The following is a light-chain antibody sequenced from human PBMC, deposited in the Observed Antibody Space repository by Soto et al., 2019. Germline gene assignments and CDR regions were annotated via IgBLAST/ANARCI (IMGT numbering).Light chain of an antibody. CDR1: QSVSSSY. Sequence: EIVLTQSPGTLSLSPGERATLSCRASQSVSSSYLAWYQQNTGQAPRLLIYGASSRAPSIPDRFSGRGSGTDFTLTISRLEPGDFAVYYCQQYGSSPWTFGQGTKVEIK. CDR3: QQYGSSPWT. CDR2: GAS. V-gene: IGKV3-20*01. J-gene: IGKJ1*01.